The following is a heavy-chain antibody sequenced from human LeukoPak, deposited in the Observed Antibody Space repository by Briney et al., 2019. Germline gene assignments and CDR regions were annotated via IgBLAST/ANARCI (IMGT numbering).Heavy chain of an antibody. Sequence: GASVKVSCEASGFTFTSSAVQWVRQARGQRLEWIGWIVVGSGNTNYAQKFQERVTITRDMSTSTAYMELSSLRSEDTAVYYCAAEPFWSGYEHYYYGMDVWGQGTTVTVSS. CDR1: GFTFTSSA. CDR2: IVVGSGNT. J-gene: IGHJ6*02. V-gene: IGHV1-58*01. D-gene: IGHD3-3*01. CDR3: AAEPFWSGYEHYYYGMDV.